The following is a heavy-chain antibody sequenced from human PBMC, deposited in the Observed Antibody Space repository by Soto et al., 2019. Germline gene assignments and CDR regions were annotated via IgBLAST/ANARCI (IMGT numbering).Heavy chain of an antibody. CDR1: GFTVSSNY. CDR2: IYSGGST. V-gene: IGHV3-53*01. D-gene: IGHD3-22*01. Sequence: HPGGFLRLSCAASGFTVSSNYMSWVRQAPGKGLEWVSVIYSGGSTYYADSVKGRFTISRDNSKNTLYLQMNSLRAEDTAVYYCARDRVESGYPEYFQHWGQGTLVTVSS. CDR3: ARDRVESGYPEYFQH. J-gene: IGHJ1*01.